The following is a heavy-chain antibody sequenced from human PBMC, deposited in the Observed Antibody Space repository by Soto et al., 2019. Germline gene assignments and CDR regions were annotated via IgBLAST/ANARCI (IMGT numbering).Heavy chain of an antibody. V-gene: IGHV3-49*03. Sequence: EVQLVESGGGLVQPGRSLRLSCTASGFTFGDYAMSWFRQAPGKGLEWVGFIRSKAYGGTTEYAASVKGRFTISRDDSKSIAYLQMNSLKTEDTAVYYCTRMGDYCTNGVCYIGDDYWGQGTLVTVSS. CDR3: TRMGDYCTNGVCYIGDDY. D-gene: IGHD2-8*01. CDR2: IRSKAYGGTT. CDR1: GFTFGDYA. J-gene: IGHJ4*02.